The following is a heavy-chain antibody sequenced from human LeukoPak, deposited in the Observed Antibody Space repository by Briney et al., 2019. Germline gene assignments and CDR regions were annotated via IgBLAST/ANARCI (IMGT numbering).Heavy chain of an antibody. J-gene: IGHJ4*02. D-gene: IGHD3-22*01. CDR2: ISSSSSYI. CDR1: GFTFSSYS. Sequence: SGGSLRLSCAASGFTFSSYSMNWVRQAPGEGLEWVSSISSSSSYIYYADSVKGRFTISRDNAKNSLYLQMNSLRAEDTAVYYCARELSYYDSSGYGTYDYWGQGTLVTVSS. V-gene: IGHV3-21*01. CDR3: ARELSYYDSSGYGTYDY.